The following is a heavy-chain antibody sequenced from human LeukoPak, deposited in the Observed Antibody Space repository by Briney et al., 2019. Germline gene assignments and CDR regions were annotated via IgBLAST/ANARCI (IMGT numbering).Heavy chain of an antibody. Sequence: SVRVSCKASGGTFSSYAISWVRQAPGQGLEWMGRIIPILGIANYAQKFQGRVTITADKSTSTAYMELSSLRSEDTAVYYFANDSSGYSAFDIWGQGTMVTVSS. V-gene: IGHV1-69*04. D-gene: IGHD3-22*01. CDR1: GGTFSSYA. CDR3: ANDSSGYSAFDI. CDR2: IIPILGIA. J-gene: IGHJ3*02.